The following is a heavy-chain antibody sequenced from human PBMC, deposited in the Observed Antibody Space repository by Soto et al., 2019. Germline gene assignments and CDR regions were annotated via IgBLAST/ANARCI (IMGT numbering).Heavy chain of an antibody. CDR3: AHIPNYYQYDWFDP. V-gene: IGHV2-5*02. Sequence: QITLKESGPTLVKPTQTLTLTCTFSGFSLTTRGVGVGWIRQPPGKALECLALIYWDDDKRYSPSLQSRLSITKDTSKNQVVLTMTNVYPGDTATYYCAHIPNYYQYDWFDPWGQGTLVSVSS. CDR1: GFSLTTRGVG. J-gene: IGHJ5*02. D-gene: IGHD3-16*01. CDR2: IYWDDDK.